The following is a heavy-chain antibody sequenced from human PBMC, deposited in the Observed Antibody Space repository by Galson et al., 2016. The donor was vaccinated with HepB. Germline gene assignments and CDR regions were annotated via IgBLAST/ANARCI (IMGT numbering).Heavy chain of an antibody. J-gene: IGHJ6*02. CDR3: ARALEYGSRNYYDYYAMDV. CDR2: IDPDDSYT. V-gene: IGHV5-10-1*01. CDR1: GYRLTDYW. Sequence: QSGAEVKEHGESLRISCQGSGYRLTDYWITWVRQVPGKGLQWMGRIDPDDSYTNYSPSFQRHVPISVDKSINTAYLQWSTLKASDTAIYYCARALEYGSRNYYDYYAMDVWGPGTTVIVSS. D-gene: IGHD4-17*01.